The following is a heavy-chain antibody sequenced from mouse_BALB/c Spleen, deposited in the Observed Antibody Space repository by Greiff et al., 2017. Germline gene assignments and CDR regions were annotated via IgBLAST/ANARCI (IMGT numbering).Heavy chain of an antibody. CDR1: GFSLTSYG. D-gene: IGHD2-3*01. CDR2: IWAGGST. Sequence: VMLVESGPGLVAPSQSLSITCTVSGFSLTSYGVHWVRQPPGKGLEWLGVIWAGGSTNYNSALKSRLSISKDNSKSQVFLKMNSLQTDDTARYYCAREGLLRLDYWGQGTSVTVSS. V-gene: IGHV2-9*02. J-gene: IGHJ4*01. CDR3: AREGLLRLDY.